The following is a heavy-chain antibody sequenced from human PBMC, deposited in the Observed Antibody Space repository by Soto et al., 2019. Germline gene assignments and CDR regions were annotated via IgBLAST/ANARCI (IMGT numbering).Heavy chain of an antibody. CDR3: AREVITGTTGMYYYYYMDV. D-gene: IGHD1-7*01. J-gene: IGHJ6*03. CDR2: IWYDGSNK. CDR1: GFTFSSYG. V-gene: IGHV3-33*01. Sequence: GGSLRLSCAASGFTFSSYGMHWVRQAPGKGLEWVAVIWYDGSNKYYADSVKGRFTISRDNSKNTLYLQMNSLRAEDTAVYYCAREVITGTTGMYYYYYMDVWGKGTTVTVSS.